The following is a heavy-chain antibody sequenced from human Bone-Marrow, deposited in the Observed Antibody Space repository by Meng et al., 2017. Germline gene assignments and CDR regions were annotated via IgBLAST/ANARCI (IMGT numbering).Heavy chain of an antibody. CDR2: IYPGDSDT. CDR3: ARGIVATITTIAAAGYYYYDSSYFYY. J-gene: IGHJ4*02. V-gene: IGHV5-51*01. Sequence: KVFCKGSGYSFTSYWIGRVRQMPGKGLEWMGIIYPGDSDTRYSPSFQGQVTISADKSISTAYLQWSSLKASDTDMYYGARGIVATITTIAAAGYYYYDSSYFYYWGQGTLVTVSS. D-gene: IGHD3-22*01. CDR1: GYSFTSYW.